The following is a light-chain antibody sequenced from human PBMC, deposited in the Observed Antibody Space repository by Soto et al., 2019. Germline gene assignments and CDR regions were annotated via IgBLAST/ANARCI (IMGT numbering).Light chain of an antibody. CDR3: QQYNSFWT. J-gene: IGKJ1*01. CDR1: QSISSW. Sequence: DIQMTQSPSTLSASVGDRVTITCRASQSISSWLAWYQQKPGKAPNLLIYHASSLESGVPSRFSGSGSGTEFTLTISSLQTDDFATYYCQQYNSFWTFGQGTKVEIK. CDR2: HAS. V-gene: IGKV1-5*01.